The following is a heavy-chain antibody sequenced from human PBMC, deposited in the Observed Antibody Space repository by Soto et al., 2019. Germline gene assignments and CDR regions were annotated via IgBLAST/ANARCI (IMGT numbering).Heavy chain of an antibody. D-gene: IGHD3-10*01. CDR2: ISYDGSNK. CDR1: GFTFSSYG. V-gene: IGHV3-30*18. CDR3: AKLLWFGELLSPFDY. J-gene: IGHJ4*02. Sequence: GGSLRLSCAASGFTFSSYGMHWVRQAPGKGLEWVAVISYDGSNKYYADSVKGRFTISRDNSKNTLYLQMNSLRAEDTAVYYCAKLLWFGELLSPFDYWGQGTLVPVSS.